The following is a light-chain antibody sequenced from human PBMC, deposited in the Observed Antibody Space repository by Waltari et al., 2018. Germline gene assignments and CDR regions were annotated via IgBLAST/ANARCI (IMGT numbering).Light chain of an antibody. J-gene: IGLJ1*01. Sequence: QSALTQPRPVSGSPGQSVTISCTGTSSDVGGYNYVPWYQQHPGKAPKLMIYDVSNRPSGVPDRFSGSKSGNTASLTISGLQAEDEADYYCCSYAGSYNYVFGTGTKVTVL. CDR3: CSYAGSYNYV. CDR2: DVS. CDR1: SSDVGGYNY. V-gene: IGLV2-11*01.